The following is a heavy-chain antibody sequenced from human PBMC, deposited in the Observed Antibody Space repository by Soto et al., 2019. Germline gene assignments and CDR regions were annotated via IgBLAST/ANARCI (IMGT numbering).Heavy chain of an antibody. J-gene: IGHJ4*02. CDR3: ARDRVGYCSGGSCPPMY. CDR1: GYTFTSYY. D-gene: IGHD2-15*01. CDR2: INPSGGST. V-gene: IGHV1-46*01. Sequence: ASVKVSCKASGYTFTSYYMHWVRQAPGQGLEWMGIINPSGGSTSYAQKFQGRVTMTRDTSTSTVYMELSSLRSEDTAVYYCARDRVGYCSGGSCPPMYRGQGTLVTVSS.